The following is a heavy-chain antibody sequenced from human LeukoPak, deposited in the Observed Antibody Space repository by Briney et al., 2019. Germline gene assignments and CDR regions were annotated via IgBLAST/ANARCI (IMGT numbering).Heavy chain of an antibody. D-gene: IGHD3-10*01. J-gene: IGHJ6*03. V-gene: IGHV1-8*01. CDR2: MNPNSGNT. CDR3: ARSVSGPYYYYYMDV. Sequence: ASVKVSCKASGYTFTSYDINWVRQATGRGLEWMGWMNPNSGNTGYAQKFQGRVTMTRNTSISTAYMELSSLRSEDTAVYYCARSVSGPYYYYYMDVWGKGTTVTVSS. CDR1: GYTFTSYD.